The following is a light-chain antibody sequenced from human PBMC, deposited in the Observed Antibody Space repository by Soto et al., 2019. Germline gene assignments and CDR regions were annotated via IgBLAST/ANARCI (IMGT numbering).Light chain of an antibody. CDR2: WAS. V-gene: IGKV4-1*01. CDR3: QQYYSTPLT. J-gene: IGKJ4*01. Sequence: DIVLTQSPDSLAVSVGERATISCKSNQSLLSSSNNKDYLAWYQQKTGQPPKLLIYWASSRQSGVPDRFSGSGSGTDFTLTISSLRSEDVAAYYCQQYYSTPLTFGGGTKVDIK. CDR1: QSLLSSSNNKDY.